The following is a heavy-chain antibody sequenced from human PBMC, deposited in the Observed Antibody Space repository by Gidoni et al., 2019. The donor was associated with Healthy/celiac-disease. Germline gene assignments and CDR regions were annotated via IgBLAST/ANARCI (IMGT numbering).Heavy chain of an antibody. CDR2: IIPIFGTA. Sequence: QVQLVQSGAEVKKPGSSVKVSCKASGGTFSSYAISWVRQATGQGLEWMGGIIPIFGTANYAQKFQGRVTITADESTSTAYMELSSLRSEDTAVYYCARKGREDYYDSSGYYPRGYYYGMDVWGQGTTVTVSS. D-gene: IGHD3-22*01. V-gene: IGHV1-69*01. CDR1: GGTFSSYA. CDR3: ARKGREDYYDSSGYYPRGYYYGMDV. J-gene: IGHJ6*02.